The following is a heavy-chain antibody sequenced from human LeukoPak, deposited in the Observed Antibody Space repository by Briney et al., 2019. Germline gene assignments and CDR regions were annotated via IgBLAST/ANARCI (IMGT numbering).Heavy chain of an antibody. CDR3: ASDCGDYVGAFDI. Sequence: IQPGGSLRLSCAASGFTVSSNYMSRVRQAPGKGLEWVSVIYSSGSTYYADSVKGRFTISRDNSKNTLYLQMNSLRAEDTAVYYCASDCGDYVGAFDIWGQGTMVTVSS. CDR2: IYSSGST. CDR1: GFTVSSNY. D-gene: IGHD4-17*01. J-gene: IGHJ3*02. V-gene: IGHV3-53*01.